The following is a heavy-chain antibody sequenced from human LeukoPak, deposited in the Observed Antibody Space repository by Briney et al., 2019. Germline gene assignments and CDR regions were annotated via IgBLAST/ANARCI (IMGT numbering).Heavy chain of an antibody. J-gene: IGHJ3*02. D-gene: IGHD3-22*01. V-gene: IGHV3-21*04. CDR3: AKAKITLIVVANPNSGALDI. CDR1: GFTFSSYS. CDR2: ISSSSSYI. Sequence: GGSLRLSCAASGFTFSSYSMNWVRQAPGKGLEWVSSISSSSSYIYYADSVKGRFTISRDNAKNTLYLQMNSLRAEDTALYYCAKAKITLIVVANPNSGALDIWGQGTMVTVSS.